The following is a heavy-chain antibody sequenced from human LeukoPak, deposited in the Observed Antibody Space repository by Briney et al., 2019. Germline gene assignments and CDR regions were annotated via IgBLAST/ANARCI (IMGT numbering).Heavy chain of an antibody. V-gene: IGHV1-46*01. Sequence: ASVKVSCKASGYTFTSYYMHWVRQAPGQGLEWMGIINPSGGSTSYARKFQGRVTMTRDTSTSTVYMELSSLRSEDTAVYYCARMAVFGVATYGMDVWGQGTTVTVSS. CDR2: INPSGGST. CDR1: GYTFTSYY. J-gene: IGHJ6*02. CDR3: ARMAVFGVATYGMDV. D-gene: IGHD3-3*01.